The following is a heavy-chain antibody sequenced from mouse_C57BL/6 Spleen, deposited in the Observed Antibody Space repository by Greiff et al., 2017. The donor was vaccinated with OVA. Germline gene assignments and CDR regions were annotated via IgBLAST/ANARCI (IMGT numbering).Heavy chain of an antibody. Sequence: QVQLQQSGPELVKPGASVKFSCKASGYAFSSSWMNWVKQRPGKGLEWIGRIYPGDGDTNYNGKFKGKATLTADKSSSTAYMQLSSLTSEDSAVDFCARYYGSSYGWYFDVWGTGTTVTVSS. CDR3: ARYYGSSYGWYFDV. D-gene: IGHD1-1*01. J-gene: IGHJ1*03. CDR2: IYPGDGDT. V-gene: IGHV1-82*01. CDR1: GYAFSSSW.